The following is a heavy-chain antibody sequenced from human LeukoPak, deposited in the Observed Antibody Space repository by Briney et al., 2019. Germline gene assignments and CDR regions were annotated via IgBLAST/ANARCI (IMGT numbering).Heavy chain of an antibody. V-gene: IGHV1-2*02. J-gene: IGHJ4*02. CDR2: INPNSGGT. CDR3: ARSPWDIVVVPAANFDY. D-gene: IGHD2-2*01. Sequence: VASVKVSCKASGYTFTGYYMHWVRQAPGQGLEWMGWINPNSGGTNYAQKFQGRVTMTRDTSISTAYMELRRLRSDDTAVYYCARSPWDIVVVPAANFDYWGQGTLVTVSS. CDR1: GYTFTGYY.